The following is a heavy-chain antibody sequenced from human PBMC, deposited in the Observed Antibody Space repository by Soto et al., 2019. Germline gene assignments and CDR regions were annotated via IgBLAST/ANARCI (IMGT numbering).Heavy chain of an antibody. V-gene: IGHV1-2*02. D-gene: IGHD3-9*01. Sequence: QVQLVQSGAEVQKPGASVNVSCKASGYILTGCYLQWVRRAPGQGLEWRGGINTKTGGTKYAQKFQCRVTMTRETSINTAYMEVGRVRSDDTDVYYCATDKFAFDMWGQGTMVTVSS. CDR3: ATDKFAFDM. CDR2: INTKTGGT. CDR1: GYILTGCY. J-gene: IGHJ3*02.